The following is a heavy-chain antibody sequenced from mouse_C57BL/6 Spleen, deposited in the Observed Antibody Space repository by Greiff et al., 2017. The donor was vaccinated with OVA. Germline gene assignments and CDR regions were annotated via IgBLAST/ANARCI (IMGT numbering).Heavy chain of an antibody. CDR1: GYTFTSYW. D-gene: IGHD2-4*01. CDR2: IYPGNSDT. CDR3: TREGLRGGYYAMDY. V-gene: IGHV1-5*01. Sequence: VQLQQSGTVLARPGASVKMSCKTSGYTFTSYWMHWVKQRPGQGLEWIGAIYPGNSDTSYNQKFKGKAKLTAVTSASTAYMELGSLTNEDSAVYYCTREGLRGGYYAMDYWGQGTSVTVSS. J-gene: IGHJ4*01.